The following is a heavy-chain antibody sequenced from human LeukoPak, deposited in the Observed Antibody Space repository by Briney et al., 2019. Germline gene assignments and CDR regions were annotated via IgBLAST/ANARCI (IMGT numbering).Heavy chain of an antibody. J-gene: IGHJ6*03. CDR1: GFTFSSYA. Sequence: HSGRSLRLSCAASGFTFSSYAMHWVRQAPGKGLEWVAVISYDGSNKYYADSVKGRFTISRDNSKNTLYLQMNSLRAEDTAVYYCAKELPSRQLGSWGGSYMDVWGKGTTVTVSS. V-gene: IGHV3-30-3*01. D-gene: IGHD6-6*01. CDR2: ISYDGSNK. CDR3: AKELPSRQLGSWGGSYMDV.